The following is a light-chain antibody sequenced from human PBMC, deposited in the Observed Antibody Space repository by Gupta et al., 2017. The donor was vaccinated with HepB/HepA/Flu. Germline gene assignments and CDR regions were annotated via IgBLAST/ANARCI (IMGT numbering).Light chain of an antibody. CDR2: KTK. V-gene: IGLV1-47*01. CDR3: AAWDDSESGPA. Sequence: QSVLTQPPSASRTPGHRVTISCSGSSSNIGTNYVHWYKPRPGTAPQLLVYKTKQRPSGVPDRFSGSKSATSASAATSGLRSEDGVEDYCAAWDDSESGPAFGGGTKLTVL. J-gene: IGLJ3*02. CDR1: SSNIGTNY.